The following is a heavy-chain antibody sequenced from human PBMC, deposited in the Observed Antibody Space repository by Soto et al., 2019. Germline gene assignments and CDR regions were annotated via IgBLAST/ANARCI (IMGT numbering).Heavy chain of an antibody. CDR2: ISPYTGNT. J-gene: IGHJ6*01. D-gene: IGHD3-16*01. Sequence: QVQLVQSGDEVKKPGASVKVSCKASGYIFVNYGIAWVRQAPGQGLEWMGWISPYTGNTHSATKVQGWRTMPTDTSTITAYMDLGSITSDDTAVYYCVMVDNYVTPTPHDVWGQGTTVTISS. V-gene: IGHV1-18*01. CDR1: GYIFVNYG. CDR3: VMVDNYVTPTPHDV.